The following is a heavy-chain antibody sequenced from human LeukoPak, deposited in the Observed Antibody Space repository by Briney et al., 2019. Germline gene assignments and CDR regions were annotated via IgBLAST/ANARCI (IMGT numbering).Heavy chain of an antibody. V-gene: IGHV3-21*01. D-gene: IGHD6-13*01. J-gene: IGHJ6*02. CDR1: GFTFNTYT. CDR3: ARDLKITAAGKIYYGMDV. CDR2: ISSSSTYI. Sequence: GGSLRLSCAASGFTFNTYTVGWVRQAPGKRLEWVASISSSSTYIYYADSVKGRFTISRDNSKNTLHLQMNSLRAEDTAVYYCARDLKITAAGKIYYGMDVWGQGTTVSVSS.